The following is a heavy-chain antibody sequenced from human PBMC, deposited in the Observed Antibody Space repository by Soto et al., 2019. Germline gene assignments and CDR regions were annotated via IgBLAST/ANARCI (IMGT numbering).Heavy chain of an antibody. CDR1: GGSISSYY. CDR3: ARRTVHCSGGSCYPIDAFGI. Sequence: PSETLSLTCTVSGGSISSYYWSWIRQPPGKGLEWIGYIYYSGSTNYNPSLKSRVTISVDTSKNQFSLKLSSVTAADTAVYYCARRTVHCSGGSCYPIDAFGIWGQGTMVTVSS. D-gene: IGHD2-15*01. V-gene: IGHV4-59*08. CDR2: IYYSGST. J-gene: IGHJ3*02.